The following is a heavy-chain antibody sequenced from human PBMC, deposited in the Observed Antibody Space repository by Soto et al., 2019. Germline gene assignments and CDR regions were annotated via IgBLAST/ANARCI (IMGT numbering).Heavy chain of an antibody. Sequence: SLRVSCTISGFTLGDYAMCWFRQAPGKGLEWVGVVRGKAYGGTTDYAASVKGRFDISRDDSKSIAYLPMNSVTTEDTGVYFCARYTYTSRYNDYGMDVWGQGTTVTVSS. CDR2: VRGKAYGGTT. CDR1: GFTLGDYA. CDR3: ARYTYTSRYNDYGMDV. D-gene: IGHD1-20*01. J-gene: IGHJ6*02. V-gene: IGHV3-49*03.